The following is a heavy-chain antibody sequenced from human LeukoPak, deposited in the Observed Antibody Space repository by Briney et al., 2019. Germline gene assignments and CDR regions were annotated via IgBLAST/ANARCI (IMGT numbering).Heavy chain of an antibody. J-gene: IGHJ4*02. CDR3: TTGPFDY. D-gene: IGHD3/OR15-3a*01. Sequence: PGGSLRLSCAASGFTFSSYAMSWVRQAPGKGLDWVGRIKSKTDGGTADYAAPVKGRFTISRDDSKNTLYLQMNSLKTEDTAVYYCTTGPFDYWGQGTLVTVSS. CDR1: GFTFSSYA. V-gene: IGHV3-15*01. CDR2: IKSKTDGGTA.